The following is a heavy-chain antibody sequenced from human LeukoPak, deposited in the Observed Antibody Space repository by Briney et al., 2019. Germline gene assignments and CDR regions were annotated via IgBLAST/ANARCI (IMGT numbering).Heavy chain of an antibody. CDR2: MLYSGST. CDR1: GASISNYY. CDR3: ARHTQYCSGGSCYTARTGFDY. Sequence: SETLSLTCTVSGASISNYYWSWIRQSPGKGLEWIGYMLYSGSTNQNPSLRSRVTISVDTSKNQVSLKLSSVTAADTAVYYCARHTQYCSGGSCYTARTGFDYWGQGTLVTVSS. J-gene: IGHJ4*02. D-gene: IGHD2-15*01. V-gene: IGHV4-59*08.